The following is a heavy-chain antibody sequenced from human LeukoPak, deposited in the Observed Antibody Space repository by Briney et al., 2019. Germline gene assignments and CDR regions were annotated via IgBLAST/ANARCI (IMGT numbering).Heavy chain of an antibody. Sequence: GGSLRLSCAASGFTFDDYGMSWVRQAPGKGLEWVSSISSSSSYIYYADSVKGRFTISRDNAKNSLYLQMNSLRAEDTAVYYCARASPADVWGKGTTVTVSS. CDR3: ARASPADV. V-gene: IGHV3-21*01. J-gene: IGHJ6*04. CDR2: ISSSSSYI. CDR1: GFTFDDYG.